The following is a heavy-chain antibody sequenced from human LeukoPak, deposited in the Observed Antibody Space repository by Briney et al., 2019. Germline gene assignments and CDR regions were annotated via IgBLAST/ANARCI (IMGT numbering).Heavy chain of an antibody. Sequence: SSGTLSLTCTVSGGSNSSYYWSWIRQPPGKGLEWIGYIYYSGSTNYNPSLKSRVTISVRTSKNQFSLKLRSVTAADTAVYYCARDMSLCFGITGTTCEIDPWGQGTLVTVSS. J-gene: IGHJ5*02. V-gene: IGHV4-59*12. CDR2: IYYSGST. D-gene: IGHD1-7*01. CDR3: ARDMSLCFGITGTTCEIDP. CDR1: GGSNSSYY.